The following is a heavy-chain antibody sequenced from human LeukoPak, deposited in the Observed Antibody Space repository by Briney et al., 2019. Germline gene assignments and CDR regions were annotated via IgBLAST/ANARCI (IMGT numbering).Heavy chain of an antibody. D-gene: IGHD3-9*01. V-gene: IGHV3-15*01. CDR2: IKSKTDGGTT. CDR3: TTDPHYDILTGYYMRNY. CDR1: GFTFSNAW. Sequence: GGSLRLSCATSGFTFSNAWMSWVRQAPRKGLEWVGRIKSKTDGGTTDYAAPVKGRFTISGDDSKNTLYLQMNSLKTEDTAVYYCTTDPHYDILTGYYMRNYWGQGALVTVSS. J-gene: IGHJ4*02.